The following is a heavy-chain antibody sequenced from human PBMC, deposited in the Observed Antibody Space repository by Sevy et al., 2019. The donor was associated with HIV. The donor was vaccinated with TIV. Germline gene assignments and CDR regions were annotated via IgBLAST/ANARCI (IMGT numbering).Heavy chain of an antibody. V-gene: IGHV1-69*13. J-gene: IGHJ4*02. Sequence: ASVNVSCKASGGTFSTYGISWVRQAPGQGPEWMGGIIPILGTVNYAQKFQGRVTITADESTKTAYMELSSLRSEDTAVYSCARGGGNGWYYFDYWGQETLVTVSS. CDR1: GGTFSTYG. CDR2: IIPILGTV. CDR3: ARGGGNGWYYFDY. D-gene: IGHD6-19*01.